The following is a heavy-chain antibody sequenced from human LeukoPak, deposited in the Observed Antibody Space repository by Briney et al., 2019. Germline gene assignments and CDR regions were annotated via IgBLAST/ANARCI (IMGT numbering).Heavy chain of an antibody. CDR2: ISWNSGSI. D-gene: IGHD3-22*01. CDR3: AKDTGYYYDSSGYYPY. Sequence: GGSLRLSCAASGFTFDDYAMHWVRQAPGKGLEWVAGISWNSGSIGYADSVKGRFTISRDKAKNSLYLQMNSPRAEDTALYYCAKDTGYYYDSSGYYPYWGQGTLVTVSS. V-gene: IGHV3-9*01. CDR1: GFTFDDYA. J-gene: IGHJ4*02.